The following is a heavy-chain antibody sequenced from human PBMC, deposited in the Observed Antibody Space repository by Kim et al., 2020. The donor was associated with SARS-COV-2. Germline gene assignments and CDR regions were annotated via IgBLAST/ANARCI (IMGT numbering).Heavy chain of an antibody. CDR2: IYYSGST. Sequence: SETLSLTCTVSGGSISSGGYYWSWIRQHPGKGLEWIGYIYYSGSTYYNPPLKSRVTISVDTSKNQFSLKLSSVTAADTAVYYCARSYIVATMDHYYYYGMDVWGQGTTVTVSS. J-gene: IGHJ6*02. CDR3: ARSYIVATMDHYYYYGMDV. CDR1: GGSISSGGYY. V-gene: IGHV4-31*03. D-gene: IGHD5-12*01.